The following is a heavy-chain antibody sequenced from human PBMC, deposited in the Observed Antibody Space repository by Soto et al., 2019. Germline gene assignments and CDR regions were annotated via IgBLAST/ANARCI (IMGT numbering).Heavy chain of an antibody. CDR1: GGSLTGYY. Sequence: QVQLQQWGAGLLKPSETLSLTCAVNGGSLTGYYWSWIRQPPGKGLEWIGEIKDGGSTHYSPSLRSRVTISADTSKNQLSLRLNSVTAADTAVYFCARGQEGIVATHWDQGTLVTVSS. J-gene: IGHJ4*02. CDR2: IKDGGST. CDR3: ARGQEGIVATH. V-gene: IGHV4-34*01. D-gene: IGHD5-12*01.